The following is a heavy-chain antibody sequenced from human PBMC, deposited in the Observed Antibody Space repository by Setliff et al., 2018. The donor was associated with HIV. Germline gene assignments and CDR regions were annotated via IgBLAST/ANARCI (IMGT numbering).Heavy chain of an antibody. Sequence: ASVKVSCKASGYTLTSYAMHWVRQAPGQRLEWMGWINAGNGNTKYSKKFQGRVTLTRDTAASTAYMELSSLRSEDTAVYYCARDVYDSGWFTLEYWGQGTLVTVSS. CDR1: GYTLTSYA. CDR2: INAGNGNT. CDR3: ARDVYDSGWFTLEY. V-gene: IGHV1-3*01. D-gene: IGHD6-19*01. J-gene: IGHJ4*02.